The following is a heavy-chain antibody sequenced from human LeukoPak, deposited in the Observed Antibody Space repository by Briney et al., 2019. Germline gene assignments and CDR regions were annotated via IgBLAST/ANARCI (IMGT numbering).Heavy chain of an antibody. V-gene: IGHV4-34*01. CDR1: GGSFSGYY. CDR3: ARHGQWTGSWPDY. CDR2: INHSGST. D-gene: IGHD6-13*01. Sequence: SETLSLTCAVYGGSFSGYYWSWIRQPPGKGLEWIGEINHSGSTNYNPSLKSRVTISVDTSKNQFSLKLSSVTAADTAVYYCARHGQWTGSWPDYWGQGTLVTVSS. J-gene: IGHJ4*02.